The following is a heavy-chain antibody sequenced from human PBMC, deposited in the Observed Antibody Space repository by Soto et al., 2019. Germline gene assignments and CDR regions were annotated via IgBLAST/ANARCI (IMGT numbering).Heavy chain of an antibody. CDR1: GFTFSSYA. CDR3: AKDYGARYYYDSSGYRGYDY. J-gene: IGHJ4*02. Sequence: GGSLRLSCAASGFTFSSYAMSWVRQAPGKGLEWVSAISGSGGSTYYADSVKGRFTISRDNSKNTLYLQMNSLRAEDTAVYYCAKDYGARYYYDSSGYRGYDYWGQGTLVTVSS. CDR2: ISGSGGST. V-gene: IGHV3-23*01. D-gene: IGHD3-22*01.